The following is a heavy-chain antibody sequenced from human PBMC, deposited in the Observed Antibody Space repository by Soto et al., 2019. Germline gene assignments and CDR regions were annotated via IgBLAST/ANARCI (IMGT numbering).Heavy chain of an antibody. CDR3: TRSLAIDFDS. CDR1: GFNFGVYA. CDR2: IRRKAYGGTT. V-gene: IGHV3-49*04. J-gene: IGHJ4*02. Sequence: PGGSLRLSCSASGFNFGVYAMSWVRQAPGKGLEWVGFIRRKAYGGTTDYAASVKGRFTISRDDSKSIAYLYMNSLKIEDTAVYYCTRSLAIDFDSWGQGTLVTVSS.